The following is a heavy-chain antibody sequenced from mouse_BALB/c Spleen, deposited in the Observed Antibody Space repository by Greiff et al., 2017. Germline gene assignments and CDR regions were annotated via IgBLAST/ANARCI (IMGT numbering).Heavy chain of an antibody. CDR1: GFTFSSYT. Sequence: VQLKESGGGLVKPGGSLKLSCAASGFTFSSYTMSWVRQTPEKRLEWVATISSGGSYTYYPDSVKGRFTISRDNAKNTLYLQMSSLKSEDTAMYYCTREAMDYWGQGTSVTVSS. CDR2: ISSGGSYT. V-gene: IGHV5-6-4*01. CDR3: TREAMDY. J-gene: IGHJ4*01.